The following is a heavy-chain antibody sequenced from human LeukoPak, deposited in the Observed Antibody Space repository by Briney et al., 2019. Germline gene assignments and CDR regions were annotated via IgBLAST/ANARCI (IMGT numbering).Heavy chain of an antibody. J-gene: IGHJ6*03. V-gene: IGHV3-33*01. Sequence: GGSLRLSCAASGFTFSSYGMHWVRQAPGKGLEWVAVIWYDGSNKYYADSVKGRFTTSRDNSKNTLYLQMNSLRAEDTAVYYCAREYSSGWFYYYYYMDVWGKGTTVTVSS. CDR2: IWYDGSNK. CDR3: AREYSSGWFYYYYYMDV. CDR1: GFTFSSYG. D-gene: IGHD6-19*01.